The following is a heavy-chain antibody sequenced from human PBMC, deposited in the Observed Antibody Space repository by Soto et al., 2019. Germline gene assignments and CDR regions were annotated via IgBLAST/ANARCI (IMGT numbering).Heavy chain of an antibody. J-gene: IGHJ6*02. CDR2: INLDGSEK. D-gene: IGHD5-18*01. CDR3: ARDGSTSWYSYDYHGMDV. Sequence: EVQLVESGGGLVQPGGSLRLSCAASGFSFRTYWLSWVRQVPGKGLEWVANINLDGSEKNYVDSVKGRFTISRDNARNSLYLQISRLRAEDTALYYCARDGSTSWYSYDYHGMDVWGQGTTVTVSS. V-gene: IGHV3-7*05. CDR1: GFSFRTYW.